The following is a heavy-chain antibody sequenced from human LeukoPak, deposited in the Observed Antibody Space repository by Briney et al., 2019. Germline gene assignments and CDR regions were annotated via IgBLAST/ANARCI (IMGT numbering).Heavy chain of an antibody. CDR2: ISASGTDT. V-gene: IGHV3-23*01. J-gene: IGHJ4*02. D-gene: IGHD6-13*01. CDR1: GFTVSSNY. Sequence: PGVSLRLSCAASGFTVSSNYMSWVRQAPGKGLEWVSVISASGTDTYYADSVKGRFTISRDNSQNTLYLHMNSLRAEDTAVYYCAKDQTAAVGQLDYWGQGTVVTVSS. CDR3: AKDQTAAVGQLDY.